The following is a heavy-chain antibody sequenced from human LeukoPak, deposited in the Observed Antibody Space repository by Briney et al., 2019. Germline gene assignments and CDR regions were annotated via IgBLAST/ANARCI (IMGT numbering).Heavy chain of an antibody. D-gene: IGHD3-9*01. CDR1: GYTFTSYG. V-gene: IGHV1-18*01. J-gene: IGHJ4*02. Sequence: ASVKVSCKASGYTFTSYGISWVRQAPGQGLEWMGWISAYNGNTNYAQKLQGRVTMTTDTSTSTAYMELSRLRSDDTAVYYCARARSLRYFDWSVDYWGQGTLVTASS. CDR3: ARARSLRYFDWSVDY. CDR2: ISAYNGNT.